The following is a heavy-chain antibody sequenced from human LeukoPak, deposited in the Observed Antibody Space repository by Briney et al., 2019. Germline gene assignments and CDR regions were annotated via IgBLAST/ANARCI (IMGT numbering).Heavy chain of an antibody. CDR3: ARRGSCTSGVCSYFDY. J-gene: IGHJ4*02. V-gene: IGHV5-51*01. CDR2: IYPGDSDT. D-gene: IGHD2-8*01. CDR1: AYSFTSYW. Sequence: GESLKISCKGSAYSFTSYWIGWVRQVPGKGLEWMGTIYPGDSDTRYSPSFQGQVTISADKSISTAYLQWSNLKASDTAMYYCARRGSCTSGVCSYFDYWGQGTLVTVSS.